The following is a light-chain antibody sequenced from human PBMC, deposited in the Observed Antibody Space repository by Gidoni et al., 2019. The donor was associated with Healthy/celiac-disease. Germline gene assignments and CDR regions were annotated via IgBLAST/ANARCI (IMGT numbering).Light chain of an antibody. Sequence: DIQMTQSPSTLSASVGDRVTITCRASQSISSWFAWYQQKPGKAPKLLIYKASSLESGVPSRFSVSGSGTEFTLTISSLQPDDFATYYCQQYNSYSQTFXXXTKVEIK. V-gene: IGKV1-5*03. CDR1: QSISSW. CDR2: KAS. CDR3: QQYNSYSQT. J-gene: IGKJ1*01.